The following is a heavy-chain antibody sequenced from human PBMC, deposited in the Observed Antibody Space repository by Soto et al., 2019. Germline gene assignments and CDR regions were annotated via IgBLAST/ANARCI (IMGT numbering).Heavy chain of an antibody. CDR1: GGSFSGYY. J-gene: IGHJ6*03. CDR2: INHSGST. Sequence: SETLSLTCAVYGGSFSGYYWSWIRQPPGKGLEWIGEINHSGSTNYNPSLKSRVTISVDTSKNQFSLKLSSVTAADTAVYYCAREGERSRDYYYYYMDVWGKGTTVTVSS. CDR3: AREGERSRDYYYYYMDV. D-gene: IGHD2-21*01. V-gene: IGHV4-34*01.